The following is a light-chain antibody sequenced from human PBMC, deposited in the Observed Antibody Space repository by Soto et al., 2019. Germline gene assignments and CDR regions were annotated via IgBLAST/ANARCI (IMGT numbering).Light chain of an antibody. CDR2: SVS. V-gene: IGKV3-15*01. CDR1: QSVSSK. Sequence: EIGITQSPATLSVSPGERATLSCRASQSVSSKLAWFQQKPGQAPSLLIYSVSTRATGVPVRFSGSGSGTEFTLTINSLQSEDFAVYYCQQYNNWPHTFGQGTKVDIK. J-gene: IGKJ2*01. CDR3: QQYNNWPHT.